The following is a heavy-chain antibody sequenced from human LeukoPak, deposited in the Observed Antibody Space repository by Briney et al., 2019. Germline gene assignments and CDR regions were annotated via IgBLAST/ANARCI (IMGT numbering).Heavy chain of an antibody. J-gene: IGHJ4*02. CDR1: GYTFTNYG. V-gene: IGHV1-18*01. Sequence: ASVKVSCKASGYTFTNYGISWVRQAPGQGLEWMGWISPYNGNINYAQKLQGRLTMTTDTSTSTAYMELRSLRSDDTAVYYCARGLPLGDYDYWGQGTLVTVSS. D-gene: IGHD4-17*01. CDR3: ARGLPLGDYDY. CDR2: ISPYNGNI.